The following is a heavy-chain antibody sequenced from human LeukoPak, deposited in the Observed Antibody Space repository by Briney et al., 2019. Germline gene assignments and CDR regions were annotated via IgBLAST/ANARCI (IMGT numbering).Heavy chain of an antibody. J-gene: IGHJ3*02. Sequence: GGSLRLSCAASGFTFSSYGMHWVRQAPGKGLEWVAVIWYGGSNKYYADSVKGRLTISRDNSKNTLYLQMNSLRAEDTAVYYCATADYNAFDIWGQGTTVTVSS. CDR2: IWYGGSNK. D-gene: IGHD4-11*01. CDR3: ATADYNAFDI. CDR1: GFTFSSYG. V-gene: IGHV3-30*02.